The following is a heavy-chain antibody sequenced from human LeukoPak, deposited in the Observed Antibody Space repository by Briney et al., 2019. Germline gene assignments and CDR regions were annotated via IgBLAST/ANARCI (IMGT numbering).Heavy chain of an antibody. CDR3: ARDPRLRLKRSGWFDP. D-gene: IGHD4-17*01. Sequence: GGSLRLSCAASGFVFSDYYMSWIRQAPGKGLEWASYISSSGSPIYYAESVKGRFTISRDNAKNSLYLQMNSLRTEDTAVYYCARDPRLRLKRSGWFDPWGQGTLVTVSS. J-gene: IGHJ5*02. V-gene: IGHV3-11*04. CDR2: ISSSGSPI. CDR1: GFVFSDYY.